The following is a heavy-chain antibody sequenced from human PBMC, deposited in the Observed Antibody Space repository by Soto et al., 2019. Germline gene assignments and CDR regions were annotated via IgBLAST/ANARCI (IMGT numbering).Heavy chain of an antibody. CDR3: ARCASRCSLGF. D-gene: IGHD2-2*01. V-gene: IGHV4-30-4*01. CDR1: GGSISSGDYY. Sequence: SETLSLTCTVSGGSISSGDYYWSWIRQPPGKGLEWIGYIYYSGSTYYNPSLMSRVTISVDTSKNQFSLKLSSVTAADTAVYYCARCASRCSLGFWGQGTLVTVSS. J-gene: IGHJ4*02. CDR2: IYYSGST.